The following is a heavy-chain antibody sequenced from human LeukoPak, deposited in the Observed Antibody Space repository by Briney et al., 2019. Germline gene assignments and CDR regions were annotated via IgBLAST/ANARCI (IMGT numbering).Heavy chain of an antibody. CDR3: ATDPQWQLLGY. Sequence: ASVKVSCKVSGNTLSELSMHWVRQAPGKGLEWMGGVDPEDDKNIYAQKFQGRVTMTEDTSTDTAYMELSNLRSEDTAVYYCATDPQWQLLGYWGQGTLVTVSP. CDR1: GNTLSELS. CDR2: VDPEDDKN. D-gene: IGHD1-26*01. J-gene: IGHJ4*02. V-gene: IGHV1-24*01.